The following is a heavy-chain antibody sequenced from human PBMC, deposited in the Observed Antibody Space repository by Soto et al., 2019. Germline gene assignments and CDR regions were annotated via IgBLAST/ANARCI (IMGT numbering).Heavy chain of an antibody. V-gene: IGHV1-46*02. Sequence: QVQLVQSGAEVRKPGASVKVSCKPSGYTFNTYYLHWLRQAPGQALEWMGVIHPSGGGTTYAQKFLGRVPVTRDTSKTTVFMELSSLRSDDTAVYYCARGGHIAVVTASFDNWGQGTLVTVSS. J-gene: IGHJ4*02. CDR1: GYTFNTYY. D-gene: IGHD2-21*02. CDR3: ARGGHIAVVTASFDN. CDR2: IHPSGGGT.